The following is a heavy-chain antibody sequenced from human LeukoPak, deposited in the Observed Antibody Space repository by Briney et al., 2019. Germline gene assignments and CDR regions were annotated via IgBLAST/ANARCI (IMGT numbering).Heavy chain of an antibody. CDR2: IYTSGST. Sequence: PSETLSLTCTVSGGSISSYYWSWIRQPAGKGLEWIGRIYTSGSTNYNPSLKSRVTISVDTSKNQFSLKLSSVTAADTAVYYCARDGARQPREADAFDIWGQGTMVTVSS. V-gene: IGHV4-4*07. CDR3: ARDGARQPREADAFDI. CDR1: GGSISSYY. J-gene: IGHJ3*02. D-gene: IGHD1-26*01.